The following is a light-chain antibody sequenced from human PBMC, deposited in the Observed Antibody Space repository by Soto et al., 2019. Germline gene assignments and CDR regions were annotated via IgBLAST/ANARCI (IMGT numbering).Light chain of an antibody. CDR2: KAS. CDR3: QQYNSYPWT. Sequence: TQSPGTLSLSPGERATLSCRASQSISIWLAWYQQKPGKAPKILIYKASSLESGVPSRFSGSGSGTEFTLTISSLQPDDFATYYCQQYNSYPWTFGQGTKVDIK. V-gene: IGKV1-5*03. CDR1: QSISIW. J-gene: IGKJ1*01.